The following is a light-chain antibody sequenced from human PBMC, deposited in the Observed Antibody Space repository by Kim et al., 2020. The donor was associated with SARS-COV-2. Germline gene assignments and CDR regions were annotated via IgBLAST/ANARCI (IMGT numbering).Light chain of an antibody. CDR3: QVWDSSSDHPNWV. CDR1: NIGSKS. J-gene: IGLJ3*02. V-gene: IGLV3-21*04. Sequence: SYELTQPPSVSVAPGKTARITCGGNNIGSKSVHWYQQKPGHAPVLVIYYDSDRPSGIPERFSCSNSGNTATLTISRVEAGDEADYYCQVWDSSSDHPNWV. CDR2: YDS.